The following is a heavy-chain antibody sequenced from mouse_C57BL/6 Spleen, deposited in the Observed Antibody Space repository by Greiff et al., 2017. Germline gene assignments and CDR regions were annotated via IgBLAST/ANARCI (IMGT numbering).Heavy chain of an antibody. D-gene: IGHD2-4*01. CDR1: GYAFSSSW. CDR3: ARGGYDYDGYFDV. J-gene: IGHJ1*03. V-gene: IGHV1-82*01. Sequence: VKLQESGPELVKPGASVKISCKASGYAFSSSWMNWVKQRPGKGLEWIGRIYPGDGDTNYNGKFKGKATLTADKSSSTAYMQLSSLTSEDSAVYFCARGGYDYDGYFDVWGTGTTVTVSS. CDR2: IYPGDGDT.